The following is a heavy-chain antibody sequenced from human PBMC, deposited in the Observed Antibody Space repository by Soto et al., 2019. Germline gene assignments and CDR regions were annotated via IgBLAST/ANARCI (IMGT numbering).Heavy chain of an antibody. CDR3: AREYCGGDCPQGYYYYYGMDV. CDR1: GYTFTNSG. J-gene: IGHJ6*02. CDR2: INTDNGST. V-gene: IGHV1-18*01. Sequence: ASVKVSCKASGYTFTNSGIIWVRQAPGQGLEWLGWINTDNGSTNYAQKLQGRVTMTTDTSTTTAYMELRSLRSDDTAVYYCAREYCGGDCPQGYYYYYGMDVWGQGTTVTVSS. D-gene: IGHD2-21*02.